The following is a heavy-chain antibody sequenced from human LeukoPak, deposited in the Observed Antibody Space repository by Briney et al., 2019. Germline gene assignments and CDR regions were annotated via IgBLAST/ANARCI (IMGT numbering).Heavy chain of an antibody. CDR3: ARVTPWGDYPXYAMDV. D-gene: IGHD5-12*01. Sequence: GGSLRLSCAASGFTFSRYWMSWVRQAPGKGLEWVAKVKPDGSQKDYVDSVKGRFTISRDNAENSLYLQMNSLRAEDTAVYFCARVTPWGDYPXYAMDVWGQGTTVTVSS. V-gene: IGHV3-7*01. J-gene: IGHJ6*02. CDR1: GFTFSRYW. CDR2: VKPDGSQK.